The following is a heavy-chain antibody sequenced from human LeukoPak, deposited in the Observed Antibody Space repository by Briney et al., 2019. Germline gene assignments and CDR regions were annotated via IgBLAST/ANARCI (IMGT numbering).Heavy chain of an antibody. CDR3: ARDRRIAARRNWFDP. Sequence: RASVKVSCKASGYTFTGYYMHWVRQAPGQGLEWMGWINPNSGGTNYAQKFQGRVTMTRDTSISTAYMELSRLRSDDTAVYYCARDRRIAARRNWFDPWGQGTLVTVSS. J-gene: IGHJ5*02. CDR1: GYTFTGYY. D-gene: IGHD6-6*01. CDR2: INPNSGGT. V-gene: IGHV1-2*02.